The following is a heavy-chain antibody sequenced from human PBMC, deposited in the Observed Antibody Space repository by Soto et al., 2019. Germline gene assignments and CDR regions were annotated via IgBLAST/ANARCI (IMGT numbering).Heavy chain of an antibody. CDR1: GFTFSTYG. J-gene: IGHJ6*02. V-gene: IGHV3-33*01. D-gene: IGHD4-17*01. CDR2: IWYDGIDK. Sequence: GGSLRLSCAASGFTFSTYGMHWVRQAPGKGLEWVAAIWYDGIDKYYAASVKGRFTISRDNSMNTVYLQMSSLRADDTAVYYCARAAVTDYQYHGMDVWGQGTTVTVSS. CDR3: ARAAVTDYQYHGMDV.